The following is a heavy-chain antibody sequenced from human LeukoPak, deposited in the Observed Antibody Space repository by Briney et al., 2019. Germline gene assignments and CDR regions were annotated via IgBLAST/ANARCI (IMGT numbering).Heavy chain of an antibody. J-gene: IGHJ6*03. V-gene: IGHV1-2*02. CDR1: GYTFTGYY. D-gene: IGHD2-2*01. Sequence: ASVKVSCKASGYTFTGYYMHWVRQAPGQGLEWMEWINPNSGGTNYAQKFQGRVTMTRDTSISTAYMELSRLRSDDTAVYYCARPDCSSTSCRDYYYYMDVWGKGTTVTVSS. CDR3: ARPDCSSTSCRDYYYYMDV. CDR2: INPNSGGT.